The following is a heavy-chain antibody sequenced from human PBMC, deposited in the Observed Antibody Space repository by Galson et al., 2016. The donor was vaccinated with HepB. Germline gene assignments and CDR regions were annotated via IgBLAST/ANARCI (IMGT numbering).Heavy chain of an antibody. D-gene: IGHD4-11*01. Sequence: SETLSLTCTVSGGSISSDYFWGWIRQPPVKGLEWIGTIARSGNIHYNPSLKSRVTMSVDTSKNQFSLQLNSVTPEDTAVYYCARGNTFDYWGQGTLVTVAS. CDR1: GGSISSDYF. V-gene: IGHV4-38-2*02. CDR2: IARSGNI. CDR3: ARGNTFDY. J-gene: IGHJ4*02.